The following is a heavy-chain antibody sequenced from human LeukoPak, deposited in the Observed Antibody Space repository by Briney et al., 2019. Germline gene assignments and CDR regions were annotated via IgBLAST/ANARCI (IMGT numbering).Heavy chain of an antibody. Sequence: GGSLRLSCAASGFTFSSYDMNWVRPAPGKGLEWVSYISSGASAIYYADSVEGRFTISRDNAQNSLYLQMNSLRAEDTAVYYCARENEYSSSSFDYWGQGTLVTVSS. V-gene: IGHV3-48*03. CDR1: GFTFSSYD. CDR3: ARENEYSSSSFDY. D-gene: IGHD6-6*01. CDR2: ISSGASAI. J-gene: IGHJ4*02.